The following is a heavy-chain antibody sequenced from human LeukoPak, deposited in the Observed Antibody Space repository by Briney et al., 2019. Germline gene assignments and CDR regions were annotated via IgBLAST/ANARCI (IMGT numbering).Heavy chain of an antibody. D-gene: IGHD6-19*01. CDR3: AGVGSGIIDY. CDR2: IYSGGST. J-gene: IGHJ4*02. CDR1: GFTFSSYW. Sequence: GGSLRLSCAASGFTFSSYWMSWVRQAPGKGLEWVSVIYSGGSTYYADSVKGRFTISRDNSKNTLYLQMNSLRAEDTAVYYCAGVGSGIIDYWGQGTLVTVSS. V-gene: IGHV3-53*01.